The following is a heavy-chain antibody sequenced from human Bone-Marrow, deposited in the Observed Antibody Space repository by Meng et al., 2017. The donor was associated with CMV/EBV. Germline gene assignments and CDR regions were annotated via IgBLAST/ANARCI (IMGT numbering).Heavy chain of an antibody. CDR3: AELTIFGVATDNKENDFDI. V-gene: IGHV3-74*01. CDR1: GFTFSSYW. J-gene: IGHJ3*02. CDR2: INSDGSST. Sequence: GESLKISCAASGFTFSSYWMHWVRQAPGKGLVWVSRINSDGSSTSYADSVKGRFTISRDNAKNTLYLQMNSLRAEDTAVYYCAELTIFGVATDNKENDFDIWGQGKMVTVSS. D-gene: IGHD3-3*01.